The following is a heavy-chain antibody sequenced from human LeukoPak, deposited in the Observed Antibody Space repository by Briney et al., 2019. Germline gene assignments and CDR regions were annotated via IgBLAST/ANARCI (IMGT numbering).Heavy chain of an antibody. J-gene: IGHJ4*01. D-gene: IGHD3-16*01. V-gene: IGHV3-7*01. CDR2: IKEDGSEK. CDR1: GFTFNNYW. CDR3: ARMRGFGPV. Sequence: GGSLRLSCTASGFTFNNYWMTWVRQAPGRRLEWVANIKEDGSEKNYLDSVKGRFTISRDNTQNSVYLQMNSLRVEDTALYYCARMRGFGPVWDHGTLVTVSS.